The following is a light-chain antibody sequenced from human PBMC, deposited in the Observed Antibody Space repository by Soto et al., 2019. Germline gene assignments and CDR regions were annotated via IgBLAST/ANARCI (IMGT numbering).Light chain of an antibody. Sequence: DIQLTQSPSFLSASVGDRVTITCRASQGIRDYLSWYQQKPGKAPKLLIFLASSLQSGVPSRFSGSVSGTEFTLTISSLQPEDSATYYCQQLNSYPLAFGGGTKVDIK. CDR1: QGIRDY. CDR2: LAS. J-gene: IGKJ4*01. CDR3: QQLNSYPLA. V-gene: IGKV1-9*01.